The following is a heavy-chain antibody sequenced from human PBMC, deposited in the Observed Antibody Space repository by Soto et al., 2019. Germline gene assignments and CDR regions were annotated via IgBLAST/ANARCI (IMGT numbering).Heavy chain of an antibody. D-gene: IGHD4-17*01. CDR3: ARDGGLDYGDYGGRFDP. CDR2: IYYSGST. Sequence: QVQLQESGPGLVKPSQTLSLTCTVSGGSISSGGYYWSWIRQHPGKGLEWIGYIYYSGSTYYNPSLKSRVTISVDTSKNQFSLKLSSVTAADTAVYYCARDGGLDYGDYGGRFDPWGQGTLVTVSS. CDR1: GGSISSGGYY. V-gene: IGHV4-31*03. J-gene: IGHJ5*02.